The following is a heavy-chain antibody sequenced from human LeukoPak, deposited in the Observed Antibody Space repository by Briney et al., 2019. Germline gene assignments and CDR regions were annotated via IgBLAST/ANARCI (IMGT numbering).Heavy chain of an antibody. CDR2: INHSGST. CDR1: GGSFSGYY. Sequence: SETLSLTCAVYGGSFSGYYWSWIRQPPGKGLEWIGEINHSGSTNYNPSLKSRVTISVDTSKNQFSLKLSSVTAADTAVYYCARGKRYSYGYGTVYYFDYWGQGTLVTVSS. CDR3: ARGKRYSYGYGTVYYFDY. V-gene: IGHV4-34*01. D-gene: IGHD5-18*01. J-gene: IGHJ4*02.